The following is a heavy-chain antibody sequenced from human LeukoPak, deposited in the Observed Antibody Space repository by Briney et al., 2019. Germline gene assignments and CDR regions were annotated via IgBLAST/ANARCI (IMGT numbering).Heavy chain of an antibody. CDR3: AKNGRDDHDKYFFDF. J-gene: IGHJ4*02. CDR1: GFIFRNYA. CDR2: ISGSGVGT. V-gene: IGHV3-23*01. D-gene: IGHD3-9*01. Sequence: SGGSLRLSCAGSGFIFRNYAMSWVRQAPGMGLEWVSAISGSGVGTNYADSVKGRFTISRDNSKNTLFLQMNSLRVEDTAVYYCAKNGRDDHDKYFFDFWGQGTQVTVSS.